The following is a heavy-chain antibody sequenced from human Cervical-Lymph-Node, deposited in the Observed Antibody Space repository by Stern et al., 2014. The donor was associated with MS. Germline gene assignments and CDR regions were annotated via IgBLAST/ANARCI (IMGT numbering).Heavy chain of an antibody. CDR1: GYTFATFA. J-gene: IGHJ4*02. CDR2: IAASTANT. V-gene: IGHV1-3*01. CDR3: ARGRGVVLAASYFDY. D-gene: IGHD2-15*01. Sequence: VQLVQSGAEVKKPGASVKVSCKASGYTFATFAVHWVRQAPGQRLEWMGWIAASTANTKYSQKVQDRLPFTRDTSAHTVYMELSSLRSEDTAVYFCARGRGVVLAASYFDYWGQGTLLTVSS.